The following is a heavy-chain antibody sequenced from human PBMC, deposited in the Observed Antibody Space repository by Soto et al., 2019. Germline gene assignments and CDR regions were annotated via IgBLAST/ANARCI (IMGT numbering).Heavy chain of an antibody. CDR2: IKQDGSEK. CDR1: GFTFSSYW. V-gene: IGHV3-7*05. J-gene: IGHJ4*02. CDR3: ASPLRLGEFPTPNDY. D-gene: IGHD3-16*01. Sequence: QPGGSLRLSCAASGFTFSSYWMSWVRQAPGKGLEWVANIKQDGSEKYYVDSVKGRFTISRDNAKNSLYLQMNSLRAEDTAVYYCASPLRLGEFPTPNDYWGQGTLVTVSS.